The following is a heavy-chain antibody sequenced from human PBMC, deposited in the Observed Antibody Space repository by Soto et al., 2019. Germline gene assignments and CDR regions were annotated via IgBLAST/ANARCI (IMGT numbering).Heavy chain of an antibody. V-gene: IGHV3-33*01. CDR1: GFTFSSYV. D-gene: IGHD6-25*01. CDR3: ARDSGYYGMDV. Sequence: GGSLRLSCAASGFTFSSYVMHWVRQAPGKGLEWVAVIWYDGSNKYYADSVKGRFTISRDNSKNTLYLQMKSLRAEDTAVYYCARDSGYYGMDVWGQGPTVTV. CDR2: IWYDGSNK. J-gene: IGHJ6*02.